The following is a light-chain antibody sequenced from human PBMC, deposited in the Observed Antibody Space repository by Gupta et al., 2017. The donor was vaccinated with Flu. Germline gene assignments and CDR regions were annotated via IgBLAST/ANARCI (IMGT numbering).Light chain of an antibody. CDR2: QAS. J-gene: IGKJ2*03. CDR1: QSMNSW. Sequence: DRVTITCRASQSMNSWLAWYQQKPGKAPKLLIYQASILETGVPSRFSGSGSGTEFTLTISCLQPDDFATYYCQHYSSYSGYSFGQGTKLEIK. V-gene: IGKV1-5*03. CDR3: QHYSSYSGYS.